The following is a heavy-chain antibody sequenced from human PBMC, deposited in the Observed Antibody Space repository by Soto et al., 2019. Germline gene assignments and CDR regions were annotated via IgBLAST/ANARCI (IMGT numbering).Heavy chain of an antibody. CDR3: ARAKRILALRSSGPRLGSWFDP. D-gene: IGHD6-19*01. J-gene: IGHJ5*02. Sequence: SETLSLTCAVYGGSFSGYYWSWIRQPPGKGLEWIGEINHSGSTNYNPSLKSRVTISVDTSKNQFSLKLSSVTAADTAVYYCARAKRILALRSSGPRLGSWFDPWGQGTLVTVSS. V-gene: IGHV4-34*01. CDR1: GGSFSGYY. CDR2: INHSGST.